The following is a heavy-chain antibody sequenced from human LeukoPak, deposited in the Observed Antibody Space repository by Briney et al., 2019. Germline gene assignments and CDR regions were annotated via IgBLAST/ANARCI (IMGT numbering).Heavy chain of an antibody. Sequence: PSETLSLTCTVSGGSIGSGSYYWSWIRQPAGKGLGWIGRIYTSGSTNYNPSLKSRVTISVDTSKNQFSLKLSSVTAADTAVYYCARDTMAVAGQVYYYYYMDVWGKGTTVTISS. J-gene: IGHJ6*03. CDR2: IYTSGST. V-gene: IGHV4-61*02. D-gene: IGHD6-19*01. CDR3: ARDTMAVAGQVYYYYYMDV. CDR1: GGSIGSGSYY.